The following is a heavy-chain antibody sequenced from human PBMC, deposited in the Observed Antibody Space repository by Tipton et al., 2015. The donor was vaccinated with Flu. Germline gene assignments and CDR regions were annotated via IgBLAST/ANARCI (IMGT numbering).Heavy chain of an antibody. CDR3: ARGGCGYSSTFDP. D-gene: IGHD5-18*01. J-gene: IGHJ5*02. Sequence: LSLTCAVYGGSFSGYYWSWIRQPPGKGLEWIGEINHSGSTNYNPSLKSRVTISVDTSKNQFSLKLSSVTAADTAVYYCARGGCGYSSTFDPWGQGTLVTVSS. V-gene: IGHV4-34*01. CDR2: INHSGST. CDR1: GGSFSGYY.